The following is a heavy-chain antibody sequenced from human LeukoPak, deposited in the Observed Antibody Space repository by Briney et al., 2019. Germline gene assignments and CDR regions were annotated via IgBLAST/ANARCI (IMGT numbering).Heavy chain of an antibody. CDR3: ARLYAGAYTRLDP. D-gene: IGHD3-16*01. V-gene: IGHV4-59*08. J-gene: IGHJ5*02. Sequence: SETLSLTCTVSGGSISGFHWSWIRQPPGKGLEYIGDVFYSGGTNYNSSLKSRLTISVDTSRNQFSLKLTSVTAADTAVYYCARLYAGAYTRLDPWGQGTLVAVSS. CDR2: VFYSGGT. CDR1: GGSISGFH.